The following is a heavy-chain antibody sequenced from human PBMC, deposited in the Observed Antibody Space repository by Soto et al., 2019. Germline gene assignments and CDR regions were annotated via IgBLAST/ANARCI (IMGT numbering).Heavy chain of an antibody. D-gene: IGHD4-4*01. J-gene: IGHJ4*02. CDR1: GGSISSSSYY. CDR2: IYYSGST. Sequence: QLQLQESGPGLVKPSETLSLTCTVSGGSISSSSYYWGWIRQPPGKGLEWIGSIYYSGSTYYNPSLKSRVTISVDTSKNQFSLKLSSVTAADTAVYYCARQSHYSGPDYWGQGTLVTVSS. CDR3: ARQSHYSGPDY. V-gene: IGHV4-39*01.